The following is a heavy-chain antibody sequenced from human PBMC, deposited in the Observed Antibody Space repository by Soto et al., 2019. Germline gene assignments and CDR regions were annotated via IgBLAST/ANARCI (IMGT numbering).Heavy chain of an antibody. V-gene: IGHV1-69*01. CDR2: FVPMFGSA. CDR1: GTTFDSFT. CDR3: AREDDTTGHYSWFDP. Sequence: QVQLVQSGAEVKKPGSSVKVSCKPSGTTFDSFTFAWVRQAPGQGLEWLGGFVPMFGSASIAQRSRGRVRITADASTGTGYMELSDLRSDDSAIYYCAREDDTTGHYSWFDPWGPGTLVTVSS. D-gene: IGHD3-9*01. J-gene: IGHJ5*02.